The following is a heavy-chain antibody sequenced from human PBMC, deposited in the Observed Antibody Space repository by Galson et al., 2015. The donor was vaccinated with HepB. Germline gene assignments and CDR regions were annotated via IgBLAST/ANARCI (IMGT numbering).Heavy chain of an antibody. Sequence: SVKVSCKASGGTFSSYAISWVRQAPGQGLEWMGGIIPILGIANYAQKFQGRVTITADKSTSTAYMELSSLRSEDTAVYYCARSHYYDSSGYNPYYYYYYMDVWGKGTTVTVSS. V-gene: IGHV1-69*10. D-gene: IGHD3-22*01. CDR3: ARSHYYDSSGYNPYYYYYYMDV. CDR2: IIPILGIA. CDR1: GGTFSSYA. J-gene: IGHJ6*03.